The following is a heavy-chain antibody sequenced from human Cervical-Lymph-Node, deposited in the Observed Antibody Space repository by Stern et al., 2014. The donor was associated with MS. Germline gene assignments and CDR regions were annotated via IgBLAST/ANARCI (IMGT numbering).Heavy chain of an antibody. J-gene: IGHJ6*02. V-gene: IGHV1-24*01. CDR2: SSPEDGET. CDR1: GYTLNDLS. Sequence: QVQLVESGAEVKKPGASVKVSCKGSGYTLNDLSLHWVRQAPGEGLEWMGGSSPEDGETIFAQGLQGRVTVTEDTSTDTAYMELSSLRSEDTAVYYCASAVTGLNYYFHALDVWGQGTTVTVSS. D-gene: IGHD6-19*01. CDR3: ASAVTGLNYYFHALDV.